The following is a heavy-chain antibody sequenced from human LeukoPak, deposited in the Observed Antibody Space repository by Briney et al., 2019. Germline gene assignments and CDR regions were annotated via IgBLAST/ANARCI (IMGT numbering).Heavy chain of an antibody. D-gene: IGHD4-23*01. V-gene: IGHV3-48*03. Sequence: RGSLRLSCAAPGFTFSSYEMSWVRPAPGKGLEWISFISSSGSTIYYADSVKGRFTISRDNAKNSLYLKMNSLRAEDTAVYYCARAYAGTLFFWGQGTLVTVSS. CDR2: ISSSGSTI. CDR3: ARAYAGTLFF. CDR1: GFTFSSYE. J-gene: IGHJ4*02.